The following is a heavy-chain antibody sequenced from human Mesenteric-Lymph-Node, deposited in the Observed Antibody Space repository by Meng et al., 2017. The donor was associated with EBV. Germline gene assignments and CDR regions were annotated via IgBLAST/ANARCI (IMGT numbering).Heavy chain of an antibody. Sequence: QLQRQEPGSGLVKPSQTLSLTCAVSGGSISNDGYSWSWIRQPPGKGLEWIGYIYHSGSTYSNPSLKSRVTISVDRSKNQFSLKLNSVTAADTAVYYCARASVYGDYDNWFDPWGQGTLVTVSS. V-gene: IGHV4-30-2*01. D-gene: IGHD4-17*01. J-gene: IGHJ5*02. CDR1: GGSISNDGYS. CDR2: IYHSGST. CDR3: ARASVYGDYDNWFDP.